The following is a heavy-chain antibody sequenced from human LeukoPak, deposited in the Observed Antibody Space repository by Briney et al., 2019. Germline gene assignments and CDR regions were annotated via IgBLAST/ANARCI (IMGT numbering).Heavy chain of an antibody. V-gene: IGHV3-11*04. Sequence: GGSLRLSCAASGFTFSDEYMNWIRQAPGKGLEWVSYISGSGNIIYYADSVKGRFTISRDNAKNSLYLQMNSLRAEDTAVYYCARPSGSSWYPAFDMWGQGTMVTVSS. CDR1: GFTFSDEY. CDR2: ISGSGNII. D-gene: IGHD6-13*01. CDR3: ARPSGSSWYPAFDM. J-gene: IGHJ3*02.